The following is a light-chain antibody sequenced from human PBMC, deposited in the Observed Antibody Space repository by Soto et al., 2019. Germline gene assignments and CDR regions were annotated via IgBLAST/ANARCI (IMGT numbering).Light chain of an antibody. V-gene: IGKV3-11*01. CDR3: QERSNWPPVT. J-gene: IGKJ4*01. CDR2: DAS. CDR1: QGVSSY. Sequence: EIVLTQSPATLSSSPGEIATLSYRASQGVSSYLAWYQQKPGQAPRLLIYDASNRATGIPASFSGSRSGTYVTLTISSRGPEDFAVYDCQERSNWPPVTFGGRTKVEIK.